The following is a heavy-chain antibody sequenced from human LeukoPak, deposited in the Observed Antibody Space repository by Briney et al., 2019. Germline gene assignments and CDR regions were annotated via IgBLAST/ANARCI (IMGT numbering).Heavy chain of an antibody. Sequence: GGSLRLSCAASGFTVSSNYMSWVRQAPGRGVEWVSVIYSGGSTYYADSVKGRFTISRDNSKNTLYLQMNSLRAEDTAVYYCARALVPAAMNDAFDIWGQGTMVTVSS. CDR2: IYSGGST. CDR3: ARALVPAAMNDAFDI. V-gene: IGHV3-66*01. D-gene: IGHD2-2*01. J-gene: IGHJ3*02. CDR1: GFTVSSNY.